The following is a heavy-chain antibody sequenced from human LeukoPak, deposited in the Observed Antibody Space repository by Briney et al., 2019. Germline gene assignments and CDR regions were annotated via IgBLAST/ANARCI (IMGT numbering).Heavy chain of an antibody. Sequence: PGGSLRLSCAASGFTFSSLWMSWVRQAPGRGPEWVANINQDGGTTYYVASVKGRFTISRDNAKNSLSLQMSSLRAEDTAEYYCTKDRQGPNQYHMDVWGKGTTVTVSS. J-gene: IGHJ6*03. V-gene: IGHV3-7*01. CDR3: TKDRQGPNQYHMDV. CDR1: GFTFSSLW. CDR2: INQDGGTT.